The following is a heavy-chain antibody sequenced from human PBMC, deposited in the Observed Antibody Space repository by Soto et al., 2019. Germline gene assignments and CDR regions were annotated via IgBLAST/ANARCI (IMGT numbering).Heavy chain of an antibody. Sequence: GGSLRLSCATSQFTFRSYGMHWVRQAPGKGLQWVAHISYDVHTQDLADSVKGRFTVSRDNSKNTLYLQMSSLRIEDTAVYYCVKDQLVEGQYYGPYELFFWGLGTPVTVSS. V-gene: IGHV3-30*18. CDR3: VKDQLVEGQYYGPYELFF. CDR1: QFTFRSYG. CDR2: ISYDVHTQ. J-gene: IGHJ4*02. D-gene: IGHD3-10*01.